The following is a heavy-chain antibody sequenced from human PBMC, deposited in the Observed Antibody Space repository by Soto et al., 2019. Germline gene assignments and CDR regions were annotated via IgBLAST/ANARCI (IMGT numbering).Heavy chain of an antibody. CDR2: ISGSGGST. CDR3: AKSLYSGQWRPGSDP. D-gene: IGHD2-15*01. Sequence: GGSLRLSCAASGFTFSSYAMSWVRQAPGKGLEWVSAISGSGGSTYYADSVKGRFTISRDNSKNTLYLQMNSLRAEDTAVYYCAKSLYSGQWRPGSDPWGQGTLVTVSS. V-gene: IGHV3-23*01. CDR1: GFTFSSYA. J-gene: IGHJ5*02.